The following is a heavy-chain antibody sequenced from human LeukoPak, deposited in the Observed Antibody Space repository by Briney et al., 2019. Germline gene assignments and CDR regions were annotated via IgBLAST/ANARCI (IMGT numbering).Heavy chain of an antibody. J-gene: IGHJ4*02. V-gene: IGHV3-74*01. CDR2: MNGEGTAI. D-gene: IGHD1-26*01. CDR1: GLTFRTTW. CDR3: ATARSFRFEY. Sequence: GRSLRLSCATSGLTFRTTWMHWVRQAPGKGLMWVSRMNGEGTAIDYADSVKGRFTVSRDYAKNTLFLQMNNLRTEDTALYFCATARSFRFEYWGQGSLVIVSA.